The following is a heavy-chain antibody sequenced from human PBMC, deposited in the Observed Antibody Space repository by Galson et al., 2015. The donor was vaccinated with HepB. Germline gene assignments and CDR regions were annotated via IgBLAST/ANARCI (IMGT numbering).Heavy chain of an antibody. Sequence: SLRLSCAASGSTFSSYAIHWVRQAPGKGLEWVAIISYDGSNRYYADSVKGRFTISRDDSKKTVYLQMNSLRAEDTAVYYCARNSERIYYYGMDVWGQGTTVTVSS. CDR2: ISYDGSNR. CDR3: ARNSERIYYYGMDV. D-gene: IGHD2-15*01. J-gene: IGHJ6*02. V-gene: IGHV3-30*04. CDR1: GSTFSSYA.